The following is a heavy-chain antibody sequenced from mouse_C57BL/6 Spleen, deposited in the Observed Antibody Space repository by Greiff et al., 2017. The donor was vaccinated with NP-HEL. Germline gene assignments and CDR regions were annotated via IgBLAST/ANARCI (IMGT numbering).Heavy chain of an antibody. D-gene: IGHD4-1*01. CDR2: IYPGDGDT. CDR3: ARGRLGRAMDY. J-gene: IGHJ4*01. CDR1: GYAFSSYW. V-gene: IGHV1-80*01. Sequence: VQLQQSGAELVKPGASVKISCKASGYAFSSYWMNWVKQRPGKGLEWIGQIYPGDGDTNYNGKFKGKATLTADKSSSTAYMQLSSLTSEDSAVYFCARGRLGRAMDYWGQGTSVTVSS.